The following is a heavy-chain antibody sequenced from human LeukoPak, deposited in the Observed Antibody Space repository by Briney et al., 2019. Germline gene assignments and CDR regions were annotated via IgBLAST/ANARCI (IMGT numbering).Heavy chain of an antibody. J-gene: IGHJ4*02. V-gene: IGHV3-30-3*01. Sequence: PRGSLRLSCAASGFTFSSYAMHWVGQAPGKGLEWVAVISYDGSNKYYADSVKGRFTISRDNSKNTLYLQMNSLRAEDTAVYYCARGPMIVVVISLDLDYWGQVTLVTVSS. CDR1: GFTFSSYA. D-gene: IGHD3-22*01. CDR3: ARGPMIVVVISLDLDY. CDR2: ISYDGSNK.